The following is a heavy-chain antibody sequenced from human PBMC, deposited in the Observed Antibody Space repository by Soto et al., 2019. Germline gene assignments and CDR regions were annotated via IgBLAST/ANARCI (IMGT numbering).Heavy chain of an antibody. CDR2: MNPNSGKT. Sequence: QVQLVQSGAEVKKPGASVKLSCKASGYSFISSDINWVRQATGQGLEWMGWMNPNSGKTGYAQKFQGRVTMTRNTSISTVYMELSSLRSEDTAVYYCARGSRFGVMDVWGQGTTVTVSS. J-gene: IGHJ6*02. V-gene: IGHV1-8*01. D-gene: IGHD3-10*01. CDR3: ARGSRFGVMDV. CDR1: GYSFISSD.